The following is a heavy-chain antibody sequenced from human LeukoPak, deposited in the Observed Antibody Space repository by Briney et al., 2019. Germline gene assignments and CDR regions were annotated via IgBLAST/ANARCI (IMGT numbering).Heavy chain of an antibody. J-gene: IGHJ4*02. CDR3: ARKREGPTTGIDS. V-gene: IGHV4-39*07. CDR2: IYSSGRS. D-gene: IGHD1-26*01. Sequence: SETLYLTCTVSGASISSTNSYWGWIRQSPRTGLEWIGNIYSSGRSYYNPSLKSRVTISIDTSDKQFSLKLTSVTAADTAVYYCARKREGPTTGIDSWGQGTLVTVSS. CDR1: GASISSTNSY.